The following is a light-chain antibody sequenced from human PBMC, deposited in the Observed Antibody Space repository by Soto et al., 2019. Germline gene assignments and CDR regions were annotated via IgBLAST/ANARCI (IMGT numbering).Light chain of an antibody. CDR3: AAWDDSLNGFYV. Sequence: QSVLTQPPSASGTPGQRVTISCSGSSSNIGSNTVNWYQQLPGTAPKLLIYSNNQRPSGVPDRFSGSKSGTSASLAISGLQSEDGADYYCAAWDDSLNGFYVVGTGT. J-gene: IGLJ1*01. V-gene: IGLV1-44*01. CDR2: SNN. CDR1: SSNIGSNT.